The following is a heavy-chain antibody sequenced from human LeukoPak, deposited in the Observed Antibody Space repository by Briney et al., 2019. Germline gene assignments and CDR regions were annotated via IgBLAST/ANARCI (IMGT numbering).Heavy chain of an antibody. CDR3: ARSDYGDSKLDY. CDR1: GGSISIYY. J-gene: IGHJ4*02. Sequence: KPSETLSLTCTVSGGSISIYYWSWLRQPPGKGLEGIGYIYYSGSTNYNPSLKSRVTISVDTSKNQFSLKLSSVTAADTAVYYCARSDYGDSKLDYWGQGTLVTVSS. V-gene: IGHV4-59*01. D-gene: IGHD4-17*01. CDR2: IYYSGST.